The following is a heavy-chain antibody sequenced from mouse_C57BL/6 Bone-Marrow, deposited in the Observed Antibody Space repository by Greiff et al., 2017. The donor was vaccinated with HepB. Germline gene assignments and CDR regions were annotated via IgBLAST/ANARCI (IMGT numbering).Heavy chain of an antibody. V-gene: IGHV3-6*01. D-gene: IGHD1-1*01. CDR1: GYSITSGYY. CDR3: ARAYGGGWFAY. CDR2: ISYDGSN. J-gene: IGHJ3*01. Sequence: EVKLEESGPGLVKPSQSLSLTCSVTGYSITSGYYWNWIRQFPGNKLEWMGYISYDGSNNYNPSLKNRISITRDTSKNQFFLKLNSVTTEDTATYYCARAYGGGWFAYWGQGTLVTVSA.